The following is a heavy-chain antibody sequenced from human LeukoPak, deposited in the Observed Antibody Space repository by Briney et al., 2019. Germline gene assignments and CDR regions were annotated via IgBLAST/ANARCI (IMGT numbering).Heavy chain of an antibody. Sequence: ASVKVSCKASGYTFTTYSMNWVRQAPGQGLEWMGWMNTNTGNPTYAQGFTGRFVFSLDTSISTAYLQISSLKAEDTAVYYCAVESFGEGFDYWGQGTLVTVSS. CDR2: MNTNTGNP. CDR1: GYTFTTYS. V-gene: IGHV7-4-1*02. J-gene: IGHJ4*02. D-gene: IGHD3-16*01. CDR3: AVESFGEGFDY.